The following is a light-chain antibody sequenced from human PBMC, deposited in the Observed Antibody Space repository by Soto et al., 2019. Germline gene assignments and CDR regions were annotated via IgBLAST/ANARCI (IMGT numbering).Light chain of an antibody. CDR3: QQYNGYWT. CDR1: QSISDL. V-gene: IGKV1-5*03. Sequence: DIQMTQSPSTLSASVGDRVTITCRASQSISDLLAWYQQKPGKAPKLLIYKVSTLKSGVPSRFSGSGSGTEFTLTICSLQPDDFASYYCQQYNGYWTFGQGTKVEV. J-gene: IGKJ1*01. CDR2: KVS.